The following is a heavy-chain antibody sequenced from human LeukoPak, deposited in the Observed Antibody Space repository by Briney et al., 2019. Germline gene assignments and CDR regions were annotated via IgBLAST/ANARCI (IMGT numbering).Heavy chain of an antibody. J-gene: IGHJ5*02. CDR3: ARDLIHQNWFDP. D-gene: IGHD2-8*01. CDR2: ISSSSSYI. Sequence: GGSLRLSCAASGFTFSSYSMNWVRQAPGKGLEWVSSISSSSSYIYYADSVKGRFTISRDNAKNSLCLQMNSLRAEDTAVYYCARDLIHQNWFDPWGQGTLVTVSS. V-gene: IGHV3-21*01. CDR1: GFTFSSYS.